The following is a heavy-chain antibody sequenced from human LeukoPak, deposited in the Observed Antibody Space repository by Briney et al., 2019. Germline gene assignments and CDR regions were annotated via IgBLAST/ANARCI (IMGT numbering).Heavy chain of an antibody. CDR1: GFTFSSYS. CDR3: ARDGPVAVATLWYFDL. Sequence: GGSLRLSCAASGFTFSSYSMNWVRQAPGKGLEWASSISSSSRYIYYADSVKGRFTISRDDAKNSLYLQMNSLRAEDTAVYYCARDGPVAVATLWYFDLWGRGTLVTVSS. J-gene: IGHJ2*01. D-gene: IGHD6-19*01. CDR2: ISSSSRYI. V-gene: IGHV3-21*01.